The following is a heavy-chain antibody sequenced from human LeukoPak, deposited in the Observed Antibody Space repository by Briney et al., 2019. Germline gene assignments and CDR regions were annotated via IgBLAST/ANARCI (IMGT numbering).Heavy chain of an antibody. CDR1: GYSISSGYY. D-gene: IGHD3-22*01. Sequence: TSETLSLTCTVSGYSISSGYYWGWIRQPPGKGLEWIGSIYHSGSTYYNPSLKSRVTISVDTSKNQFSLKLSSVTAADTAVYYCARDLYYDSSGYYGTHWFDPWGQGTLVTVSS. J-gene: IGHJ5*02. CDR2: IYHSGST. CDR3: ARDLYYDSSGYYGTHWFDP. V-gene: IGHV4-38-2*02.